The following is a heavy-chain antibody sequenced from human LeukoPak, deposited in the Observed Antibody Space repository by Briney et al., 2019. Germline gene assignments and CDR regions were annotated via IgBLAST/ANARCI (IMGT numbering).Heavy chain of an antibody. CDR1: GVSISSGDYY. D-gene: IGHD3-3*01. CDR3: ARVTAYYDFWSGYYKAEYFQH. J-gene: IGHJ1*01. CDR2: INHSGST. V-gene: IGHV4-39*07. Sequence: SETLSLTCTVSGVSISSGDYYWSWIRQPPGKGLEWIGEINHSGSTNYNPSLKSRVTISVDTSKNQFSLKLSSVTAADTAVYYCARVTAYYDFWSGYYKAEYFQHWGQGTLVTVSS.